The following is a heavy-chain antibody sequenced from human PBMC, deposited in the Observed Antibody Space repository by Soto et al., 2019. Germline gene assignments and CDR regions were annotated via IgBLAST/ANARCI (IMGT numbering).Heavy chain of an antibody. CDR1: GYSFTSYW. J-gene: IGHJ3*02. Sequence: GESLKISCKGSGYSFTSYWIGWVRQMPGKGLEWMGIIYPGDSDTRYSPSFQGQVTISADKSISTAYLQWSSLKASDTAMYYCAIQYCSITSCYQGLDVFDIWGQGTMVTVSS. V-gene: IGHV5-51*01. CDR2: IYPGDSDT. CDR3: AIQYCSITSCYQGLDVFDI. D-gene: IGHD2-2*01.